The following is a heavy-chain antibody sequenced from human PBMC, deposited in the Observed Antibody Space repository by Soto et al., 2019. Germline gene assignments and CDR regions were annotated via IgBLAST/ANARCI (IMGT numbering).Heavy chain of an antibody. Sequence: QVQLVESGGGLVKPGGSLRLSCAASGFSFSDYYMTWIRQAPGKGLEWVSYISSSGGTKYHADSVKGRFTISRDNAKNSLHLQMNSLRAEDTAVYYCARGYSSSWTYNWFDPWGQGTLVTVSS. CDR3: ARGYSSSWTYNWFDP. CDR2: ISSSGGTK. J-gene: IGHJ5*02. CDR1: GFSFSDYY. V-gene: IGHV3-11*01. D-gene: IGHD6-13*01.